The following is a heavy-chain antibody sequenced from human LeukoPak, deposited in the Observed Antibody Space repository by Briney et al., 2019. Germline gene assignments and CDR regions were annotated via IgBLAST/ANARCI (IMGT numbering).Heavy chain of an antibody. J-gene: IGHJ3*02. D-gene: IGHD3-22*01. V-gene: IGHV5-51*01. CDR2: IYPGDSDT. Sequence: KLGESLKISCKGSGYSFTSYWIGWVRQMPGKGLEWMGIIYPGDSDTRYSPSFQGQVTISADKSISTPYLQWSSLKASDTAMYYCARLVYYDSSGYYSYDAFDIWGQGTMVTVSS. CDR1: GYSFTSYW. CDR3: ARLVYYDSSGYYSYDAFDI.